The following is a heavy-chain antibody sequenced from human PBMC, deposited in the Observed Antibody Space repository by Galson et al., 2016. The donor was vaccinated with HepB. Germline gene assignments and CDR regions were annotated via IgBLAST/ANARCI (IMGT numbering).Heavy chain of an antibody. V-gene: IGHV3-23*01. J-gene: IGHJ4*02. CDR2: ISNSGDTT. Sequence: SLRLSCAASGFTFSNYAMSWVRQAPGKGLEWISVISNSGDTTYYAASERGRFTISRDNSKNTLYLQMTGLRAKDTAVYYCAKDQSDYVWGSYRDGGDYWGQGTLV. CDR3: AKDQSDYVWGSYRDGGDY. CDR1: GFTFSNYA. D-gene: IGHD3-16*02.